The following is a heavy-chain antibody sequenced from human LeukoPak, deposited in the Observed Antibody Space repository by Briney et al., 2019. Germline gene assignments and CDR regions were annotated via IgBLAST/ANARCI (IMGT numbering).Heavy chain of an antibody. J-gene: IGHJ4*02. D-gene: IGHD3-3*01. CDR2: MSGSCGIT. V-gene: IGHV3-23*01. CDR3: AKARWSGPFYFDY. CDR1: GFTFSNLA. Sequence: GWALRLSCAASGFTFSNLAMNWVRQAPGKGVEGGSTMSGSCGITYYADSVKGGFTISRDNSKNTLYLQMNSLRAEDTAVYYCAKARWSGPFYFDYWGQGTLVTVSS.